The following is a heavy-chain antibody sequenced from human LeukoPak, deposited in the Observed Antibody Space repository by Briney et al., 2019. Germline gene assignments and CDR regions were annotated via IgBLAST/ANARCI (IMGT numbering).Heavy chain of an antibody. CDR2: IKQDGSEK. V-gene: IGHV3-7*01. CDR1: GFTFSSYW. Sequence: GGSLRLSCAASGFTFSSYWMSWVRQAPGKGLEWVANIKQDGSEKYYVDSVKGRFTISRDNAKSSLYLQMNSLRAEDTAVYYCARVTMVRGVILPFDYWGQGTLVTVSS. D-gene: IGHD3-10*01. CDR3: ARVTMVRGVILPFDY. J-gene: IGHJ4*02.